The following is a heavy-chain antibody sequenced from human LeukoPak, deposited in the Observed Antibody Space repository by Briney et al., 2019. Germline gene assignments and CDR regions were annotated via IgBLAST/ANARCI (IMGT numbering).Heavy chain of an antibody. D-gene: IGHD5-12*01. CDR2: IRSKADGGTT. J-gene: IGHJ6*02. CDR1: GFTVSSNY. CDR3: TTDQFLRSTTYYGMDV. Sequence: PGGSLRLSCAASGFTVSSNYMSWVRQAPGKGLEWVGHIRSKADGGTTDYAAPVKGRFTISRDDSKNTLYLQMNSLKTEDTALYYCTTDQFLRSTTYYGMDVWGQGTTVTVSS. V-gene: IGHV3-15*01.